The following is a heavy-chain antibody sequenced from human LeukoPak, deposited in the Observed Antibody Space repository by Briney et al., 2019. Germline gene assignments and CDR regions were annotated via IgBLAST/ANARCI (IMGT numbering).Heavy chain of an antibody. D-gene: IGHD3-9*01. V-gene: IGHV3-30-3*01. J-gene: IGHJ4*02. CDR1: GFTFSNYA. Sequence: GGSLRLSCAASGFTFSNYAIHWVRQAPGKGLEWVAVISYEGSNKYYADSVKGRFTISRDNSKNTLYLQMSSLRAEDTAVYYCARGRHYDILTGYLDYWGQGTLVTVSS. CDR3: ARGRHYDILTGYLDY. CDR2: ISYEGSNK.